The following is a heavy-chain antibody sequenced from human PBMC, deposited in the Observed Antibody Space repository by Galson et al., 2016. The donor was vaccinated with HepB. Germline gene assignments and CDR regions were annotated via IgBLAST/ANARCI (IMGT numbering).Heavy chain of an antibody. D-gene: IGHD1-26*01. CDR2: IDSDGITT. Sequence: SLRLSCAASGFTFSSYWMYWVRQAPGKGLVWVSRIDSDGITTAYADSVKGRFTISRDNAKNTLYLQMNSLSAEDTAVYYRATGGGRRSKYYGMDVWGQGTLVTVSS. V-gene: IGHV3-74*01. CDR1: GFTFSSYW. CDR3: ATGGGRRSKYYGMDV. J-gene: IGHJ6*02.